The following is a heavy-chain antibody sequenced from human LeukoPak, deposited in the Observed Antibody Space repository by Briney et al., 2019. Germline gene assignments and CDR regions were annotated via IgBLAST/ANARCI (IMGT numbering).Heavy chain of an antibody. J-gene: IGHJ4*02. CDR2: VYASGDYNSGIN. Sequence: PSQTLSLACTVSGTSINTYSWSWIRQTPGKGLEWIGYVYASGDYNSGINTYIPSLESRVTITVDTSKNQFELRLTSLSAADTAVYYCARGDQEFDYWGQGTRVTVSS. V-gene: IGHV4-59*13. CDR1: GTSINTYS. CDR3: ARGDQEFDY.